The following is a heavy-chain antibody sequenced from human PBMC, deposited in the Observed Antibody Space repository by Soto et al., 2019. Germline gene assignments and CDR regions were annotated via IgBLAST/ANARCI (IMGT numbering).Heavy chain of an antibody. CDR3: ARATSFSGHHGY. CDR2: IYYSGST. Sequence: QLQLQESSPGLVKPSQTLSLACTVSGGSFSSGGYYWSWIRQLPGKGLEWIGYIYYSGSTYYNPSLKSRFTISLDTSKNQFCLKLSSVTAADTAVYYCARATSFSGHHGYWGQGTLVTVSS. CDR1: GGSFSSGGYY. J-gene: IGHJ4*02. V-gene: IGHV4-31*03. D-gene: IGHD2-8*02.